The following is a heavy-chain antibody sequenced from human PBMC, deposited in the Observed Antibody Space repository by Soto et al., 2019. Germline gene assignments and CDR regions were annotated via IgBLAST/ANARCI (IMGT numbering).Heavy chain of an antibody. D-gene: IGHD2-15*01. CDR3: AKYWQEVSGFGMDV. J-gene: IGHJ6*01. CDR2: ISSGGGST. V-gene: IGHV3-23*01. Sequence: EVQLLESGGGLVQPGGSLRLSCVASGLTFSSYAMSRVRQGPGKGLEWVSVISSGGGSTYYADSVKGRFTISRDNSKNTFYLRMNNLRADDTAVYFCAKYWQEVSGFGMDVWGQGTTVTVSS. CDR1: GLTFSSYA.